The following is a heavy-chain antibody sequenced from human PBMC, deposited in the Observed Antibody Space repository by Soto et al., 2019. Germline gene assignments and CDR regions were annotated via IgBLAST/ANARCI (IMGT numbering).Heavy chain of an antibody. Sequence: VQLLESGGGLVQPGGSLRLSCAASGFTFSTYAMAWVSQAPGKGLEWVSALSGNSGTTYSADSVKGRFTISRDNSRNTLYLQMSSLRADDKDLYYCAKGSKFTIFSPNDYWGQGTLVTVSS. V-gene: IGHV3-23*01. CDR1: GFTFSTYA. CDR2: LSGNSGTT. J-gene: IGHJ4*02. CDR3: AKGSKFTIFSPNDY. D-gene: IGHD3-3*01.